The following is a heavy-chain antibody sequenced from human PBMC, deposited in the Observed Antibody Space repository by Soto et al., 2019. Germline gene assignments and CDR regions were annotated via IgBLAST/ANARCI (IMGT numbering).Heavy chain of an antibody. D-gene: IGHD5-12*01. V-gene: IGHV4-4*02. J-gene: IGHJ4*02. CDR1: GGSIRSSNW. CDR3: ARVGRGHFNY. Sequence: LSLTCPVSGGSIRSSNWWSWVRQPPGKVLEWIGEIFHGGNTNHNPSLKSRVTISVDKSKNQFALNLSSVTAADTAVDYGARVGRGHFNYWGQGTLVTVSS. CDR2: IFHGGNT.